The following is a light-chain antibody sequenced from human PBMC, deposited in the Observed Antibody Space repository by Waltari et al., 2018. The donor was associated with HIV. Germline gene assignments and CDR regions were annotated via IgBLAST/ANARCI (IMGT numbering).Light chain of an antibody. J-gene: IGLJ2*01. CDR3: NSYTTSSTLHVV. CDR2: DVS. CDR1: SRAVGGYNY. Sequence: QSALTQPASVSGSPGQSITIPCTGTSRAVGGYNYVSWYQHHPVKAPKLMIYDVSNRPSGVSNRFSGSKSGNTASLTISGLQAEDEADYYCNSYTTSSTLHVVFGGGTKLTVL. V-gene: IGLV2-14*03.